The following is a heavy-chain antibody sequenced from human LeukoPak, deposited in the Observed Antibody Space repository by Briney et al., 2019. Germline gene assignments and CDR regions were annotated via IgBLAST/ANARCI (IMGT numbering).Heavy chain of an antibody. Sequence: ASVKVSCKASGYTFTTYYMHWVRRAPGQGLEWMGIINPSGGSTSYAQKFQGRVTMTRDTSTSTVYMELSSLRSEDTAVYYCARVAVDTAMDYYFDYWGQGTLVTVSS. CDR3: ARVAVDTAMDYYFDY. CDR2: INPSGGST. J-gene: IGHJ4*02. D-gene: IGHD5-18*01. CDR1: GYTFTTYY. V-gene: IGHV1-46*01.